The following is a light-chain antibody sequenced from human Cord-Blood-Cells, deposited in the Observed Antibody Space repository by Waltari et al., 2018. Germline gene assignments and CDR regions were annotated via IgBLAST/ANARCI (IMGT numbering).Light chain of an antibody. V-gene: IGKV1-33*01. CDR1: QDISNY. Sequence: DLQMTQSPSSLSASVGDRVTITCQASQDISNYLNWYQQKPGKAPKLLIYDASNLETGVPSRFSGSGSGTDFTFTIISLQPEDIATYYCQQYDNLSIFTFGPGTKVDIK. J-gene: IGKJ3*01. CDR3: QQYDNLSIFT. CDR2: DAS.